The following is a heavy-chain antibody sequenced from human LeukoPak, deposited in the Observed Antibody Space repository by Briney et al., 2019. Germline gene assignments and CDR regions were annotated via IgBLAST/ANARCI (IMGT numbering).Heavy chain of an antibody. V-gene: IGHV4-59*08. CDR2: IYYSGST. CDR3: ARHDNGTYYRFFDY. Sequence: PSETLSLTCTVSGGSISSYYWSWIRQPPGKGLEWIGYIYYSGSTIYNPSLKSRITISVDTSKNQFSLKLSSVTAADTAVYYCARHDNGTYYRFFDYWGQGTLVTVSS. CDR1: GGSISSYY. J-gene: IGHJ4*02. D-gene: IGHD1-26*01.